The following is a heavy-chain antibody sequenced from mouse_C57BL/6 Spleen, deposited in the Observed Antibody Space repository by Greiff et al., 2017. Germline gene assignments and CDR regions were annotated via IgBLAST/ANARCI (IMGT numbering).Heavy chain of an antibody. D-gene: IGHD1-1*01. V-gene: IGHV1-69*01. J-gene: IGHJ4*01. Sequence: VQLQQPGAELVMPGASVKLSCKASGYTFTSYWMHWVKQRPGQGLEWIGEIDPSDSYTNYNQKFKGKSTLTVDKSSSTAYMQLSSRTSEDSAVYYCARKGSPFLMGYWGQRTSVTGSS. CDR3: ARKGSPFLMGY. CDR2: IDPSDSYT. CDR1: GYTFTSYW.